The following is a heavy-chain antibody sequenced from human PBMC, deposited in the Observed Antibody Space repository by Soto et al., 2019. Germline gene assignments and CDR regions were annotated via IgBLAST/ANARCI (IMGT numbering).Heavy chain of an antibody. CDR1: GYTFTDFF. CDR2: INPNSGET. J-gene: IGHJ3*02. D-gene: IGHD2-15*01. Sequence: ASVKVSCKTSGYTFTDFFIHWVRQAPGQGLEWMGWINPNSGETHYAQKLQGSVMMTTDTSVTTAYLEVSSLRFDDTALYYCARDSSRILPKIRPRAKGPFDIWGQGAMVTVSS. CDR3: ARDSSRILPKIRPRAKGPFDI. V-gene: IGHV1-2*02.